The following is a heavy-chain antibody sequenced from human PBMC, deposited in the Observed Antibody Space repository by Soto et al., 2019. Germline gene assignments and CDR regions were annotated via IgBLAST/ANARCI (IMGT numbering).Heavy chain of an antibody. Sequence: GGSLRFSCAASGFTFSSYGMHWVRQAPGKGLEWVAVISYDGSNKYYADSVKGRFTISRDNSKNTLYLQMNSLRAEDTAVYYCAKTTGITSFDYWGQGTLVTVSS. V-gene: IGHV3-30*18. J-gene: IGHJ4*02. CDR1: GFTFSSYG. D-gene: IGHD4-17*01. CDR2: ISYDGSNK. CDR3: AKTTGITSFDY.